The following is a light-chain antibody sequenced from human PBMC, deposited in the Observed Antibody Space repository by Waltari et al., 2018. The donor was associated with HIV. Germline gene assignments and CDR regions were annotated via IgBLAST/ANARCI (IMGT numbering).Light chain of an antibody. CDR1: HSVLYISNNKNY. V-gene: IGKV4-1*01. CDR3: QQYYSNPCT. Sequence: DIVMNQSPDSLAVSLGDRTTFNCTSSHSVLYISNNKNYLAWYQQTPGQPPTLLIYCASIRESGFPDLFSGSGSVTDFTLTIIILQAEDVAIYYCQQYYSNPCTFGQGTKVEIK. J-gene: IGKJ1*01. CDR2: CAS.